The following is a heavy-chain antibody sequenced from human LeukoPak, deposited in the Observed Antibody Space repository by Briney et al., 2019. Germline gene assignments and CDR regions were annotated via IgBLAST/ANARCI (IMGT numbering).Heavy chain of an antibody. Sequence: APVKVSCKVSGYTLTELSMHWVRQAPGKGLEWMGGFDPEDGETIYAQKFQGRVTMTEDTSTDTAYMELSSLRSEDTAVYYCATGVLRFLEWPWNAFDIWGQGTMVTVSS. J-gene: IGHJ3*02. CDR1: GYTLTELS. CDR3: ATGVLRFLEWPWNAFDI. CDR2: FDPEDGET. V-gene: IGHV1-24*01. D-gene: IGHD3-3*01.